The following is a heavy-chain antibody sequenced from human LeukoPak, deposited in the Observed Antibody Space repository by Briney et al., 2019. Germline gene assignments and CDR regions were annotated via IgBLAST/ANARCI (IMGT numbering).Heavy chain of an antibody. J-gene: IGHJ6*02. CDR3: ARDRPSGYYYSYGMDV. CDR2: ISNRGDPL. V-gene: IGHV3-11*01. Sequence: GGSLILSCAFSGFTFSHYYMSWIRQAPGKGVEWLSYISNRGDPLYYAVSVRRRFPISRDNAKNSLYLQMNSLRAEDTAVYYCARDRPSGYYYSYGMDVWGQGTTVTASS. CDR1: GFTFSHYY.